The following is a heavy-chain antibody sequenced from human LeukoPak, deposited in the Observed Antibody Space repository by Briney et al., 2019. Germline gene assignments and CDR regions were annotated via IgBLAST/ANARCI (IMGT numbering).Heavy chain of an antibody. CDR3: ARDGPAQMVDFDY. CDR2: MHPIRRGT. J-gene: IGHJ4*02. V-gene: IGHV1-2*02. Sequence: ASVKVSCNTSGYAFTVIGTYLYGLPQAPGQGLECMGWMHPIRRGTSYARRFHGRVAQTRDPSISTNYMELSRRRADDSAVYYRARDGPAQMVDFDYWGQGSQVTVFS. D-gene: IGHD3-10*01. CDR1: GYAFTVIGTY.